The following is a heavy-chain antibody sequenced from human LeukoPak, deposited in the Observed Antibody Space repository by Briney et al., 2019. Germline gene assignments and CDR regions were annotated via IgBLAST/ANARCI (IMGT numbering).Heavy chain of an antibody. D-gene: IGHD3-16*02. CDR1: GFTFSSYG. J-gene: IGHJ4*02. CDR3: AKDLYVWGSYRYPDY. V-gene: IGHV3-30*18. Sequence: GGSLRLSCAASGFTFSSYGMHWVRQAPGKGLEWVAVISYDGSNKYYADSVKGRFTISRDNSKNTLYLQMNSLTAEDTAVYYCAKDLYVWGSYRYPDYWGQGTLVTVSS. CDR2: ISYDGSNK.